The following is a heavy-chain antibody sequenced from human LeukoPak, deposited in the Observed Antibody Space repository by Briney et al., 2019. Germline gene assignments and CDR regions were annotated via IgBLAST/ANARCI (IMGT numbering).Heavy chain of an antibody. CDR1: GFTFSSYV. D-gene: IGHD2-2*01. V-gene: IGHV3-30-3*01. CDR2: ILYDGTNK. CDR3: ARDQCSSTSCYPHFDF. Sequence: PGGSLRLSCAASGFTFSSYVMHWVRQAPGKGLEWVALILYDGTNKYYADSVKGRFTISRDNSKNTLYVEMNSLRAEDTAVYYCARDQCSSTSCYPHFDFWGQGTLVTVSS. J-gene: IGHJ4*02.